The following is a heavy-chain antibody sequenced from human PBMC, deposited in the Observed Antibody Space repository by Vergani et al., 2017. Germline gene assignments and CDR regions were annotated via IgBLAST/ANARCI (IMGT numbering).Heavy chain of an antibody. CDR1: GGSVSSGSYY. Sequence: QVQLQESGPGLLKPSETLSLTCTVSGGSVSSGSYYWSWIRQPPGKGLEWIGYIYYSGSTNDNPSHKSRVTISVDTSKNQFSLTLSSLTAAHTAVYYCARGGGPRYYYYMDVWGKGTTVTVSS. CDR2: IYYSGST. CDR3: ARGGGPRYYYYMDV. J-gene: IGHJ6*03. V-gene: IGHV4-61*01. D-gene: IGHD2-15*01.